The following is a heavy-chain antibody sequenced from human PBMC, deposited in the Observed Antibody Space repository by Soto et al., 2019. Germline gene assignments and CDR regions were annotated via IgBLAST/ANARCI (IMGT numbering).Heavy chain of an antibody. V-gene: IGHV1-69*02. Sequence: QVQLVQSGAEVKKPGSSVKVSCKASGGTFSSYTISWVRQAPGQGLEWMGRIIPILGIANYAQKFQGRVTITADKSTSTAYMELSSLRSEDTAVYYCARGDNMVRGVIAYWGQGTLVTVSS. CDR3: ARGDNMVRGVIAY. D-gene: IGHD3-10*01. J-gene: IGHJ4*02. CDR1: GGTFSSYT. CDR2: IIPILGIA.